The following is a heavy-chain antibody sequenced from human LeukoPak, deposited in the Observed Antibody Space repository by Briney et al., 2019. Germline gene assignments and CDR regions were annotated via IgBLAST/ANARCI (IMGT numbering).Heavy chain of an antibody. CDR1: GFTFSDYY. Sequence: PGGSLRLSCAASGFTFSDYYMSWFRQAPGKGLEWLSYIDGSDGDIYYADSVRSRFTISRDNAKNSLYLQMNRLRGEDTALYYCVRAYRRGYSADFDYWGQGTLVTVSS. CDR3: VRAYRRGYSADFDY. V-gene: IGHV3-11*01. D-gene: IGHD3-22*01. CDR2: IDGSDGDI. J-gene: IGHJ4*02.